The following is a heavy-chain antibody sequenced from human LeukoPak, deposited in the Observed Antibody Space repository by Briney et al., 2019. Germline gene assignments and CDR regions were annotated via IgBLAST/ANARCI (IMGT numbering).Heavy chain of an antibody. D-gene: IGHD3-10*01. Sequence: SETLSLTCTVSGGSISSGNYHWIWIRQPAGKGLEWIGRIYSSGNTNYNPSLKSRVSISIDTSKNQFSLRLSSVTAADTAVYYCARGRPTSGSYYPPFDYWGQGTLVTVSS. CDR2: IYSSGNT. V-gene: IGHV4-61*02. CDR3: ARGRPTSGSYYPPFDY. J-gene: IGHJ4*02. CDR1: GGSISSGNYH.